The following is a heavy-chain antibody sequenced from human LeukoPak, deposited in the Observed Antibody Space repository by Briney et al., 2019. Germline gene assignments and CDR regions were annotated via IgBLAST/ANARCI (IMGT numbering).Heavy chain of an antibody. J-gene: IGHJ1*01. CDR1: GYSFSDNS. CDR2: ISRRRRHV. CDR3: VRDLLGSGSTTAYLHH. D-gene: IGHD1-1*01. V-gene: IGHV3-21*01. Sequence: PGGSLRLYCTASGYSFSDNSKNWVRKPPGKRQEWDPSISRRRRHVYYAGSAKGRFTISRDNAWNSLYLQMNSLRAEDMAVYFCVRDLLGSGSTTAYLHHWGQGTLVTVSS.